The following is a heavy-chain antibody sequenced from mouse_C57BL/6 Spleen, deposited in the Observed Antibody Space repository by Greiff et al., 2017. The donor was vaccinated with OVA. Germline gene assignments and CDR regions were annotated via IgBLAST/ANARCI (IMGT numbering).Heavy chain of an antibody. CDR1: GYSFTDYN. CDR3: ARTYYGSSYYAMDY. D-gene: IGHD1-1*01. Sequence: VEPGASVKISCKASGYSFTDYNMNWVKQSNGKSLEWIGVINPNYGTTSYNQKFKGKATLTVDQSSSTAYMQLNSLTSEDSAVYYCARTYYGSSYYAMDYWGQGTSVTVSS. J-gene: IGHJ4*01. V-gene: IGHV1-39*01. CDR2: INPNYGTT.